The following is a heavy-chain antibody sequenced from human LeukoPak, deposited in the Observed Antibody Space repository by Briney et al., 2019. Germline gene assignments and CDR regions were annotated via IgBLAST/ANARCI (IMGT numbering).Heavy chain of an antibody. CDR2: ISYSGST. D-gene: IGHD5-18*01. Sequence: PSETLSLTCTVSGGSITSSSYYWGWIRQPPGKGLEWIGSISYSGSTYYNPSLKSRVTISVDTSKNQFSLKLSSVTAADTAVYYCARARHGYIYGYRPNELGHFFDYWGQGTLVTVSS. V-gene: IGHV4-39*01. CDR1: GGSITSSSYY. J-gene: IGHJ4*02. CDR3: ARARHGYIYGYRPNELGHFFDY.